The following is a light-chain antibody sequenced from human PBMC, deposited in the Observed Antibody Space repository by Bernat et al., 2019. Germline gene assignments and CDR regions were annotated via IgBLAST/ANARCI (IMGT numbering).Light chain of an antibody. CDR1: SNNVGYQG. J-gene: IGLJ3*02. Sequence: QAGLTQPPSVSKGLRQTATLTCTGNSNNVGYQGAAWLQQHQGHPPKLLSYRDNNRPSGISERFSASRSGNTASLTIAGLQPEDEADYCCSAWDSSLSAWVFAGGTKLTVL. V-gene: IGLV10-54*04. CDR3: SAWDSSLSAWV. CDR2: RDN.